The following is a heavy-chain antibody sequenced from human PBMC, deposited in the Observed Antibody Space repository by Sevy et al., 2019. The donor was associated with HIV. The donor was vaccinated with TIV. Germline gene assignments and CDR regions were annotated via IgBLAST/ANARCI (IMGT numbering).Heavy chain of an antibody. D-gene: IGHD1-1*01. CDR1: GFTFGDYA. V-gene: IGHV3-49*04. CDR3: TRWKGEQSIFDY. CDR2: LKSKASGGTL. Sequence: GGSLRLSCAASGFTFGDYAMNWVRQAPGKGLEWVAFLKSKASGGTLHHAASVQGRFTISRDDSKNIAYLQMNELKTEDTAVYYCTRWKGEQSIFDYWGQGALVTVSS. J-gene: IGHJ4*02.